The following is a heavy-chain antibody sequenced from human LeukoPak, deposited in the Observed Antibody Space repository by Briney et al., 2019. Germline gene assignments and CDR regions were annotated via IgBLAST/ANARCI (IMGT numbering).Heavy chain of an antibody. J-gene: IGHJ5*02. CDR3: ARLDSSGYYVGGNWFDP. D-gene: IGHD3-22*01. Sequence: PSETLSLTCAVYGGSFSGYYWSWIRQPPGKGLEWIGEINHSGSTNYNPSLKSRVTISVDTSKNQFSLKLSSVTAADTAVYYCARLDSSGYYVGGNWFDPWGQGTLVTVSS. V-gene: IGHV4-34*01. CDR1: GGSFSGYY. CDR2: INHSGST.